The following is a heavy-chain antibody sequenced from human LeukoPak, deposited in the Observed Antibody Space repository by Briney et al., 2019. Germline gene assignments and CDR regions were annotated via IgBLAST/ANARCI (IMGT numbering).Heavy chain of an antibody. CDR2: IWYDGSNK. J-gene: IGHJ4*02. D-gene: IGHD1-20*01. CDR1: GFTFSSYG. V-gene: IGHV3-33*06. CDR3: AKDFNRITGTLDY. Sequence: GGSLRLSCAASGFTFSSYGMHWVRQAPGKGLKWVAVIWYDGSNKYYADSVKGRFTISRDNSKNTLYLQMNSLRAEDTAVYYCAKDFNRITGTLDYWGQGTLVTVSS.